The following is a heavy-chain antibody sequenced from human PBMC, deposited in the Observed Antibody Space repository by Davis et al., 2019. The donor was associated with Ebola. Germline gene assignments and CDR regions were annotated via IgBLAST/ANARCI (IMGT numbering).Heavy chain of an antibody. CDR1: GFTFSTYS. CDR3: ARDRESLRHALGI. V-gene: IGHV3-21*01. CDR2: ISSDSSHI. D-gene: IGHD1-26*01. Sequence: PGGSLRLSCAASGFTFSTYSMNWVRQAPGKGLEWVSSISSDSSHIYYADSVKGRFTISRDNAKNSLYLQMSSLRAEDTAVYYCARDRESLRHALGIWGQGTMVTVSS. J-gene: IGHJ3*02.